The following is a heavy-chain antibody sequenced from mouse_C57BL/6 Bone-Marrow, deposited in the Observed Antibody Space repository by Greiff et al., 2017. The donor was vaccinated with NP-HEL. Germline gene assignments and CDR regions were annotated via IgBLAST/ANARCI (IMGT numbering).Heavy chain of an antibody. Sequence: EVKLVESGGGLVKPGGSLKLSCAASGFTFSSYTMSWVRQTPEKRLEWVATISGGGGNTYYPDSVKGRFTISRDNAKNTLYLQMSSLRSEDTALYYCARRMVGYAMDYWGQGTSVTVSS. J-gene: IGHJ4*01. CDR1: GFTFSSYT. CDR3: ARRMVGYAMDY. CDR2: ISGGGGNT. D-gene: IGHD2-10*02. V-gene: IGHV5-9*01.